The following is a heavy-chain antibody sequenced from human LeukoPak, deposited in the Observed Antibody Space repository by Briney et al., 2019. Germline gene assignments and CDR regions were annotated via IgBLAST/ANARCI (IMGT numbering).Heavy chain of an antibody. D-gene: IGHD5-12*01. CDR1: GFTFSSYS. CDR3: ARARGYSGYDWYY. CDR2: ISSSSSYI. Sequence: GGSLRLSCAASGFTFSSYSMNWVRQAPGKGLEWVSSISSSSSYIYYADSVKGRFTISRDNAKNSLYLQMNSMRAEDTAVYYCARARGYSGYDWYYWGQGTLVTVSS. V-gene: IGHV3-21*01. J-gene: IGHJ4*02.